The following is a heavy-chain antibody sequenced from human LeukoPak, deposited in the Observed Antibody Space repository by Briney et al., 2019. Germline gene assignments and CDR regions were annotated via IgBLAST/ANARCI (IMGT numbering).Heavy chain of an antibody. CDR2: IYYSGST. CDR3: TRQPSIAVAD. V-gene: IGHV4-39*01. D-gene: IGHD6-19*01. Sequence: SETLSLTRTVSGGSISSSSYYWGWIRQPPGKGLEWIGSIYYSGSTYYNPSLKSRVTISVDTSKNQFSLKLSSVTAADTAVYYCTRQPSIAVADWGQGTLVTVSS. CDR1: GGSISSSSYY. J-gene: IGHJ4*02.